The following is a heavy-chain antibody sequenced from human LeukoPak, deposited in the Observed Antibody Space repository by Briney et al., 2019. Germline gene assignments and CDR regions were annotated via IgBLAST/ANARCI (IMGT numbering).Heavy chain of an antibody. V-gene: IGHV4-59*12. CDR3: ARDSGTTGEVKFDP. Sequence: PSETLSLTCTVSGGSISSYYWSWIRQPPGKGLEWIGYIYYSGSANYNPALQSRLTISIDTPKNQFSLKLMSVTAADTAVYYCARDSGTTGEVKFDPWGQGTLVTVSS. CDR1: GGSISSYY. D-gene: IGHD3-10*01. CDR2: IYYSGSA. J-gene: IGHJ5*02.